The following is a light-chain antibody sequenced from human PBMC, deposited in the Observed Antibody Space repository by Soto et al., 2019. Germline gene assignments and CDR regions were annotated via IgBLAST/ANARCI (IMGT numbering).Light chain of an antibody. CDR1: QSVSSN. V-gene: IGKV3-15*01. Sequence: IVLTQTKATLSLSPGERSTLSLMSSQSVSSNLAWYQQKPGQAPRLLSYGASTRATGIPARFSGSGSGTEFTLTISSLQSEDFALYYCQHYNNWPPAWRSGQGTNVDI. CDR3: QHYNNWPPAWR. CDR2: GAS. J-gene: IGKJ1*01.